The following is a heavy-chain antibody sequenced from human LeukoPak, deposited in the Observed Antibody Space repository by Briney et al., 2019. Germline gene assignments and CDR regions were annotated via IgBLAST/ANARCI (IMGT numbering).Heavy chain of an antibody. V-gene: IGHV3-48*04. Sequence: GGSQRLSCAASGFTFSSYSMNWVRQAPGKGLEWVSYISSSSSNIYYADSVKGRFTISRDNAKNSLYLQMNSLRAEDTAVYYCARGYCSSTSCYYSDYYYYMDVWGKGTTVTVSS. CDR2: ISSSSSNI. CDR3: ARGYCSSTSCYYSDYYYYMDV. CDR1: GFTFSSYS. D-gene: IGHD2-2*01. J-gene: IGHJ6*03.